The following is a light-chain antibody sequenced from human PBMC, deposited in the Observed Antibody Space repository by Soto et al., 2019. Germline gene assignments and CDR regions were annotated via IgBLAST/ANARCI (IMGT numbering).Light chain of an antibody. CDR2: GAS. CDR3: QQYGSSPLLT. J-gene: IGKJ4*01. CDR1: QSVSSSY. V-gene: IGKV3-20*01. Sequence: ETVLTQSPATLSLSTGERATLSCRASQSVSSSYLAWYQQKPGQAPRLLIYGASRRATGIPDRFSGSGSGTDFTLTISRLEPEDFAVYYCQQYGSSPLLTFGGGTKVDI.